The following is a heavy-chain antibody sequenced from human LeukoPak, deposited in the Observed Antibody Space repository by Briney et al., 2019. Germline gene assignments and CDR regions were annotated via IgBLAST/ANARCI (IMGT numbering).Heavy chain of an antibody. CDR3: ARPSETTRWIAVPPFAFDI. CDR2: IYYSGST. Sequence: SETLSLTCTVSGGSISSSSYYWGWIRQPPGKGLEWIGSIYYSGSTYYNPSLKSRVTISVDTSKNQFSLKLSSVTAADTAVYYCARPSETTRWIAVPPFAFDIWGQGTMVTVSS. D-gene: IGHD4-11*01. V-gene: IGHV4-39*01. CDR1: GGSISSSSYY. J-gene: IGHJ3*02.